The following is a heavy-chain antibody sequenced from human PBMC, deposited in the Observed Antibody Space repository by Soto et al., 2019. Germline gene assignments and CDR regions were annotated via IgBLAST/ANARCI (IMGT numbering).Heavy chain of an antibody. D-gene: IGHD3-22*01. J-gene: IGHJ4*02. CDR2: ISAYNGNT. Sequence: VASVKVSCKASGYTFTSYGISWVRQAPGQGLEWMGWISAYNGNTNYAQKLQGRVTMTTDTSTSTAYMELRSLRSDDTAVYYCARDLRSTYDSSGYSFDYWGQGTLVTVSS. V-gene: IGHV1-18*01. CDR3: ARDLRSTYDSSGYSFDY. CDR1: GYTFTSYG.